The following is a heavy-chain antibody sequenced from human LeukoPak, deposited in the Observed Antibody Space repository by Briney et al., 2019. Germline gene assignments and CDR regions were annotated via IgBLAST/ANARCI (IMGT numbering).Heavy chain of an antibody. CDR2: INSDGSST. Sequence: GGSLRLSCAASGFTFSIYWMHWVRQAPGKGLVWVSHINSDGSSTRYADSVKGRFTITRDSAKNTLYLQMNSLRAEDSGVYYCARDKVSGSYYGLDYWGQGTLVTVSS. CDR1: GFTFSIYW. V-gene: IGHV3-74*01. CDR3: ARDKVSGSYYGLDY. D-gene: IGHD1-26*01. J-gene: IGHJ4*02.